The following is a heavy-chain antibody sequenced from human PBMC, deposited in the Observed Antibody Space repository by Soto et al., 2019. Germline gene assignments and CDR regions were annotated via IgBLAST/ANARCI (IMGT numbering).Heavy chain of an antibody. D-gene: IGHD3-10*01. CDR1: GGSISSINW. J-gene: IGHJ5*02. CDR2: IYYSGST. Sequence: QVHLQESGPGLVKPSGTLSLTCGVSGGSISSINWWSWVRQTPGKGLEWIGEIYYSGSTNYNPSLTRRVTMSIDKSKNQFFLNFTSVTAADTALYYCARSSGVSATNWFDAWGQGTLVTVSS. V-gene: IGHV4-4*02. CDR3: ARSSGVSATNWFDA.